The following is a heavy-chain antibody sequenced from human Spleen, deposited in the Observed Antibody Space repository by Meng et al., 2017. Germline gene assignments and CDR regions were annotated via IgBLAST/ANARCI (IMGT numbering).Heavy chain of an antibody. J-gene: IGHJ6*02. Sequence: QWQLQPCVAGLLKPSDDPSLTCVVSGGSFSDYSWSWIRQPPGKGLEWIVEINDSGTINYNPSLKSRVTISVDTNKKNLSLKMSSVTAADTAVYYCARAGFYGSGSFYGMDVWGQGTTVTVSS. V-gene: IGHV4-34*01. CDR3: ARAGFYGSGSFYGMDV. D-gene: IGHD3-10*01. CDR2: INDSGTI. CDR1: GGSFSDYS.